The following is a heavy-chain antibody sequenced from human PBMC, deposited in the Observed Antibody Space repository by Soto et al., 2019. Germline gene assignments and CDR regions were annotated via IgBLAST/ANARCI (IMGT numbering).Heavy chain of an antibody. CDR2: IKTDGTIT. CDR1: GFTFSTYW. D-gene: IGHD3-22*01. J-gene: IGHJ6*02. CDR3: ARGGVIVVGLDV. V-gene: IGHV3-74*01. Sequence: GGSLRLSCAGPGFTFSTYWMHWVRQAPGKGLEWVSRIKTDGTITGYADSVKGRFTISRDNAKNTLYLQMNSLRAEDTAVYYCARGGVIVVGLDVWGQGTTVTVSS.